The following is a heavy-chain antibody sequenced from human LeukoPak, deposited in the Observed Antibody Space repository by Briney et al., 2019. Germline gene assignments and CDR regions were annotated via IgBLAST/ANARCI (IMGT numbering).Heavy chain of an antibody. CDR3: ARDLLWFGEGKDSMDV. CDR2: ISSSGSTI. V-gene: IGHV3-11*01. CDR1: GFTFSDYY. D-gene: IGHD3-10*01. Sequence: GGSLRLSCAATGFTFSDYYMSWIRQAPGKGLEWVSYISSSGSTIYYADSVKGRFTISRDNAKNSLYLQMNSLRAEDTAVYYCARDLLWFGEGKDSMDVWGQGTTVTVSS. J-gene: IGHJ6*02.